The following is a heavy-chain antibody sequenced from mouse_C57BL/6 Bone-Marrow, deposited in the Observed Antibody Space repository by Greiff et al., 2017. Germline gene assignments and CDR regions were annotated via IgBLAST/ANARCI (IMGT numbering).Heavy chain of an antibody. D-gene: IGHD2-5*01. J-gene: IGHJ1*03. Sequence: QVQLQQPGAELVKPGASVKMSCKASGYTFTSYWITWVKQRPGQGLEWIGDINPGSGSTNYTEKFKSKATLTVDTSSSTAYMQLSSLTSEDSAVYYCARPYYSNYWYVDVWGTGTTVTVSS. CDR1: GYTFTSYW. CDR3: ARPYYSNYWYVDV. V-gene: IGHV1-55*01. CDR2: INPGSGST.